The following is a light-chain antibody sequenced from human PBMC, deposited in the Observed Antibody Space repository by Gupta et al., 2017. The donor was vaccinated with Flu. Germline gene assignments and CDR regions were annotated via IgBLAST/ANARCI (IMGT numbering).Light chain of an antibody. V-gene: IGLV1-51*01. CDR1: SSNIGNNY. J-gene: IGLJ1*01. CDR2: EDY. CDR3: GSWDNGLSDFV. Sequence: KVTISFSGSSSNIGNNYVSWYQQFPGTVPELLIYEDYERLSGIPDRFSASKSGTSATLGIAGLQAGDEADYYCGSWDNGLSDFVFGTGTMVTV.